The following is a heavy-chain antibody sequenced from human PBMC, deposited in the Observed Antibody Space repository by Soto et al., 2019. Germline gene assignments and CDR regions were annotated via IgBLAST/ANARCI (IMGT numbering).Heavy chain of an antibody. Sequence: QVQLVQSGAEVKKPGASVKVSCKASGYTFTSYAISWVRPAPGQGLEWMGWISAYNCTTNYAQKLQVRATMTTGTSTSPAYMELRSLRSDDTAVYYSARDLPPVDDWCQGTLVTVSS. CDR1: GYTFTSYA. J-gene: IGHJ4*02. CDR2: ISAYNCTT. V-gene: IGHV1-18*01. CDR3: ARDLPPVDD.